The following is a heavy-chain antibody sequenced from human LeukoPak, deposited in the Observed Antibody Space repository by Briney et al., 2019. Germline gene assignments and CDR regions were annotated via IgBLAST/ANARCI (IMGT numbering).Heavy chain of an antibody. CDR1: GGSFSGYY. D-gene: IGHD6-13*01. J-gene: IGHJ6*02. CDR2: INHSGST. V-gene: IGHV4-34*01. CDR3: ARGRSSSWYYYYGMDV. Sequence: PSETLSLTCAVYGGSFSGYYWSWIRQPPGKGLEWIGEINHSGSTNYNPSLKSRVTISVDTSKHQFSLKLSSVTAADTAVYYCARGRSSSWYYYYGMDVWGQGTTVTVSS.